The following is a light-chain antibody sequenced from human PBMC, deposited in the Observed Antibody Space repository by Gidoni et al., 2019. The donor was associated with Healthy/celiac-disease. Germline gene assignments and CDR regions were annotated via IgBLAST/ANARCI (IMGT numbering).Light chain of an antibody. CDR2: GKN. V-gene: IGLV3-19*01. CDR3: NSRDSSGNHYVV. J-gene: IGLJ2*01. CDR1: SLRSYY. Sequence: SSELTQDPAVSVALGQTVRITCQGDSLRSYYASWYQQKPGQAPVLVIYGKNNRPSGIPDRSSGSSSGNTASLTITGAQAEDEADYYCNSRDSSGNHYVVFGGGTKLTVL.